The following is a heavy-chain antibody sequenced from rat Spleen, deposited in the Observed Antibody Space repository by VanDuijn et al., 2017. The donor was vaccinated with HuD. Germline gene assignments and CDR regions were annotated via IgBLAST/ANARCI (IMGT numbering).Heavy chain of an antibody. D-gene: IGHD5-1*01. Sequence: QLQLMESGPGLVQPSETLSLTCTVSGCSLTNYSVHCVRQSPGKGLEWVGVMWRSGSTEYNSALKSRLSISRDTSKNHIFLKMNSLQSEDTTTYYCARAPGNGYVMDAWGQGASVTVSS. CDR1: GCSLTNYS. CDR2: MWRSGST. CDR3: ARAPGNGYVMDA. J-gene: IGHJ4*01. V-gene: IGHV2-45*01.